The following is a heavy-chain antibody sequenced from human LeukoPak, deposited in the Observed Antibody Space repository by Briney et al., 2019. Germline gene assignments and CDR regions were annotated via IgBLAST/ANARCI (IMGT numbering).Heavy chain of an antibody. CDR3: ARGGTFVSDY. D-gene: IGHD1-1*01. CDR2: IKQDGSEK. Sequence: PGGSLRLSCAASGFTFSTFWMSWVRQAPGKGLEWVANIKQDGSEKYYVDSMKGRFTVSRDNAKNSLYPQMDSLRAEDTAVYYCARGGTFVSDYWGQGTLVTVSS. J-gene: IGHJ4*02. V-gene: IGHV3-7*01. CDR1: GFTFSTFW.